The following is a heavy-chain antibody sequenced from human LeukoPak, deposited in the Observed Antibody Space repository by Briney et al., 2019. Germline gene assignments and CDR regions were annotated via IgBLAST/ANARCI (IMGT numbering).Heavy chain of an antibody. Sequence: KPGGSLRLSCAASGFTFSSYSTSWVRQAPGKGLEWVSPISSSSSYIYYADSVKGRFNTSRDNAKNSLYLQMSSLRAEDTAVYYCAREAEYSSSWCYFDYWGQGTLVTVSS. J-gene: IGHJ4*02. V-gene: IGHV3-21*01. CDR2: ISSSSSYI. D-gene: IGHD6-13*01. CDR1: GFTFSSYS. CDR3: AREAEYSSSWCYFDY.